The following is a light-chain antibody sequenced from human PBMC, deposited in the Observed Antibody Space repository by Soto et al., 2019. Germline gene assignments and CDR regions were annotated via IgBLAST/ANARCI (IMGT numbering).Light chain of an antibody. CDR2: AAS. CDR1: QNIIFY. V-gene: IGKV1-39*01. CDR3: QQSYTTPVYS. Sequence: DIQRTHSPSSLSASVGYRVTITCRASQNIIFYLNWYQQRIGKSPKPLIYAASNLQSGVPSRFSGSGSGTDFTLTISNLQPEDFATYFCQQSYTTPVYSFGQGTKVDIK. J-gene: IGKJ2*01.